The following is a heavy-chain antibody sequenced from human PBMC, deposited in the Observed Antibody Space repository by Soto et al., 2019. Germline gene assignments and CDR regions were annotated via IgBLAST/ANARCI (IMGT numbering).Heavy chain of an antibody. J-gene: IGHJ5*02. V-gene: IGHV1-46*01. Sequence: QVQLVQSGAEVKKPGASVKVSCKASGYIFSGYYIHWVQQAPGQGLEWMGIINPSGGSTTYAQKFQGRVTMTRDTSMSTVYMELSSLRSEDTAMYYCARSYCGGDCPNNWFDPWGQGTLVTVSS. CDR2: INPSGGST. D-gene: IGHD2-21*02. CDR3: ARSYCGGDCPNNWFDP. CDR1: GYIFSGYY.